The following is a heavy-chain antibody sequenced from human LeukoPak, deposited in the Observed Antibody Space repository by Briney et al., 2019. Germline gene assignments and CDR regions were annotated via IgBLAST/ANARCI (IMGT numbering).Heavy chain of an antibody. V-gene: IGHV3-64D*06. D-gene: IGHD2-2*01. J-gene: IGHJ2*01. Sequence: GFLRLSCSASGFTFSNYAMNWFRQAPGKGLEYVSVIGPNGGDAYYADSVKGRFTISRDNSKNTLYLQMSSLRAEDTAVYYCAKGRPTTLGYCGRSICADWYFDLWGRGTLLSVSS. CDR2: IGPNGGDA. CDR1: GFTFSNYA. CDR3: AKGRPTTLGYCGRSICADWYFDL.